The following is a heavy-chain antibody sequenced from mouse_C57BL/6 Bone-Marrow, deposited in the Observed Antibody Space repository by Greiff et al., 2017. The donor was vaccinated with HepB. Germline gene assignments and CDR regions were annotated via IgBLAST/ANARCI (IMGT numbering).Heavy chain of an antibody. J-gene: IGHJ2*01. CDR1: GFNIKDDY. CDR2: IDPENGDT. V-gene: IGHV14-4*01. Sequence: EVKLVESGAELVRPGASVKLSCTASGFNIKDDYMHWVKQRPEQGLEWIGWIDPENGDTEYASKFQGKATITADTSSNTAYLQLSSLTSGDTAVYYCTTDGSSYEDDYWGQGTTLTVSS. D-gene: IGHD1-1*01. CDR3: TTDGSSYEDDY.